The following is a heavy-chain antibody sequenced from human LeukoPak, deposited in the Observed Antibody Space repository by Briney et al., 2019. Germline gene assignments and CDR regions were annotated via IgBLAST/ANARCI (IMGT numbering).Heavy chain of an antibody. CDR3: ARQGNRSSGWDRNFDY. D-gene: IGHD6-19*01. V-gene: IGHV4-59*08. J-gene: IGHJ4*02. Sequence: PSETLSLTCTVSGGSISSYYWSWIRQPPGKGLKWIGYIYYSGSTNYNPSLKSRVTISVDTSKNQFSLKLSSVTAADTAVYYCARQGNRSSGWDRNFDYWGQGTLVTVSS. CDR1: GGSISSYY. CDR2: IYYSGST.